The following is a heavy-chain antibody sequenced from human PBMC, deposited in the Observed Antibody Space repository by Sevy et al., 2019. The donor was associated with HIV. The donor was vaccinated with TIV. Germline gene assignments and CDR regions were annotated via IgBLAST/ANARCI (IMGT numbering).Heavy chain of an antibody. V-gene: IGHV3-23*01. D-gene: IGHD3-16*01. CDR1: GFIFDNYA. J-gene: IGHJ4*02. CDR3: AKGGDVWVTTQNNY. Sequence: GGSLRLSCAASGFIFDNYAMTWVRQAPGKGLEWVSGITASGGTRNYADSVKGRFTISRDNPKNTLYLQMNSLRAEDTAIYFCAKGGDVWVTTQNNYWGQGTLVTVSS. CDR2: ITASGGTR.